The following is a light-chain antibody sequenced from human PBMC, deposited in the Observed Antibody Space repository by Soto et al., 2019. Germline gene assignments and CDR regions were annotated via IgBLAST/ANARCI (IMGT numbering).Light chain of an antibody. CDR1: QSVGSSY. CDR2: GAS. J-gene: IGKJ4*01. CDR3: QQYGTSPLT. V-gene: IGKV3-20*01. Sequence: ENVLTQSPGTLSLSPGERATLSCRASQSVGSSYLAWYQQKPGQAPRLLIYGASSRATGIPDRFSGSGSGTDFTLTISRLEPEDVAVYYCQQYGTSPLTFGGGTKVDIK.